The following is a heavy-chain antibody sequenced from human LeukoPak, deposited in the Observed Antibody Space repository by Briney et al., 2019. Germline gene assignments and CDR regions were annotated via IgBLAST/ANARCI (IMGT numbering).Heavy chain of an antibody. CDR1: GFTFSDYW. D-gene: IGHD2/OR15-2a*01. J-gene: IGHJ4*02. CDR3: AKFSRSHTSF. V-gene: IGHV3-7*01. CDR2: INQDGNVK. Sequence: GGSLRLSCAASGFTFSDYWMIWVRQTPGKGLEWVANINQDGNVKQYVDSVKGRFTISRDNAKKPLCLQMNTLRAEDTAVYSCAKFSRSHTSFWGQGTLVTVSS.